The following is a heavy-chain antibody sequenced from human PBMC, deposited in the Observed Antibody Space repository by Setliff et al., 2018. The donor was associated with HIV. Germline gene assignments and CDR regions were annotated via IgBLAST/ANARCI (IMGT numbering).Heavy chain of an antibody. J-gene: IGHJ6*02. D-gene: IGHD2-21*02. CDR3: ARDRDVVVTAYPYYYYYGMDV. CDR2: IHYSGST. Sequence: SETLSLTCTVSGDSISNYYWSWIRQPPGKGLEWIGYIHYSGSTNYNPSLKSRVTISVDTSKNQFSLRLSSVTAADTAVHYCARDRDVVVTAYPYYYYYGMDVWGQGTTVTVSS. CDR1: GDSISNYY. V-gene: IGHV4-59*01.